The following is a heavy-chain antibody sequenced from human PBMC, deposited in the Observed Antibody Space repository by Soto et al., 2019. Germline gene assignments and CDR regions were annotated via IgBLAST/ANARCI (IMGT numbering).Heavy chain of an antibody. D-gene: IGHD3-3*01. J-gene: IGHJ5*02. CDR3: ARGQRFSDSFDP. CDR2: IYSRGGT. CDR1: GGAISGYY. V-gene: IGHV4-4*07. Sequence: SETLSLTCTVSGGAISGYYWTWIRQSAGKGLEWIGRIYSRGGTKYNPSLQSRVTMSLDTSKNQFSLRLTCVTGQDTAVSYCARGQRFSDSFDPWGQGTVVTVAS.